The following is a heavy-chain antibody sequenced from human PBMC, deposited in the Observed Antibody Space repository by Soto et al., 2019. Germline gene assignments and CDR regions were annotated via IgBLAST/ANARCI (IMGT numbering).Heavy chain of an antibody. J-gene: IGHJ4*02. CDR3: ARAGYTNYGPRYFDY. Sequence: EVQLVESGGGLVQPGGSLRLSCAASGFTVSSNYMSWVRQAPGKGLEWVSIIYSGGSTYYADSVKGRFTISRDNSKNTLHLQMNSLRVEDTAMYYCARAGYTNYGPRYFDYWGQGTLVTVSS. D-gene: IGHD4-4*01. V-gene: IGHV3-66*01. CDR2: IYSGGST. CDR1: GFTVSSNY.